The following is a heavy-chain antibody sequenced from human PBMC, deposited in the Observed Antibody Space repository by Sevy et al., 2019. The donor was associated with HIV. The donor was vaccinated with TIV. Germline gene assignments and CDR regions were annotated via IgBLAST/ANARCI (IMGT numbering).Heavy chain of an antibody. V-gene: IGHV1-2*02. J-gene: IGHJ4*02. CDR1: GYTFTGYY. Sequence: ASVKVSCKASGYTFTGYYIHWVRQAPGLGLEWMGWISPNSGGTNYAQKFQGRVTMTRDTSISTAYMELSRLKSNDTAVYHCTRGPSGFSGSDLAYWGQGTLVTVSS. CDR3: TRGPSGFSGSDLAY. D-gene: IGHD3-22*01. CDR2: ISPNSGGT.